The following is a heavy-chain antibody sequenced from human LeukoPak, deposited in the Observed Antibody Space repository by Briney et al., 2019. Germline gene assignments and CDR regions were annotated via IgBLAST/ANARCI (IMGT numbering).Heavy chain of an antibody. CDR2: ISSRSSYI. J-gene: IGHJ4*02. CDR3: ARTPRAY. D-gene: IGHD2-15*01. Sequence: PGGPLRLSCAASGFTFSAYSMTWVRQAPGKGLEWVSSISSRSSYIYYADSVKGRFTISRDNAKNSLYLQMNSLRAEDTAVYYCARTPRAYWGQGTLVTVSS. V-gene: IGHV3-21*01. CDR1: GFTFSAYS.